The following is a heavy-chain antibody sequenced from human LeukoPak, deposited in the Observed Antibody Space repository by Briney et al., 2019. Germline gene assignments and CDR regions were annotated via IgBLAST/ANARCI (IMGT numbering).Heavy chain of an antibody. CDR2: ISGDGGRT. CDR1: GFTFSSYA. D-gene: IGHD3-22*01. V-gene: IGHV3-23*01. CDR3: AKEKYSNGFFDY. Sequence: GGSLRLSCAASGFTFSSYAMSWVRQAPGKGLEWVSAISGDGGRTYYADSMKGRFTISRDNSKDTLYLQMNGLSPEDTAVYYCAKEKYSNGFFDYWGQGTLVSVSS. J-gene: IGHJ4*02.